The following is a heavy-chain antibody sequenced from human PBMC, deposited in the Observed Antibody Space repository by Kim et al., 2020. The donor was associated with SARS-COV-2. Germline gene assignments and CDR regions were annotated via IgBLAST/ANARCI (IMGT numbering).Heavy chain of an antibody. D-gene: IGHD1-26*01. Sequence: ADSVKGRFTISRDNSKNTLYLQMNSLRAEDTAVYYCAKDKMWVSAVALDYWGQGTLVTVSS. CDR3: AKDKMWVSAVALDY. V-gene: IGHV3-30*02. J-gene: IGHJ4*02.